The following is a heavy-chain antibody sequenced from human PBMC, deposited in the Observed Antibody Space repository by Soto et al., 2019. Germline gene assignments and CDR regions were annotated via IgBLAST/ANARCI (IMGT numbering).Heavy chain of an antibody. D-gene: IGHD3-22*01. J-gene: IGHJ4*02. V-gene: IGHV1-46*01. Sequence: ASVKVSCKASGYTFTSYYMHWVRQAPGQGLEWMGIINPSGGSTSYAQKFQGRVTMTRDTSTSTVYMELSSLRSEDTAVYYCARDERVLGLHYYDSSGYYQFDHWGQGTLVTVSS. CDR2: INPSGGST. CDR1: GYTFTSYY. CDR3: ARDERVLGLHYYDSSGYYQFDH.